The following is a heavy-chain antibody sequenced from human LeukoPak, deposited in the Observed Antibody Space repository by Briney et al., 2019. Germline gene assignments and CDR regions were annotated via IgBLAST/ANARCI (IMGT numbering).Heavy chain of an antibody. Sequence: GGSLRLSCAASGFTFSSYSMNWVRQAPGKGLEWVSSISSSSSYIYYADSVKGRFTISRDNAKNSLYLQMNSLRAEDTAVYYCARAGYCTNGVCLPSVVDFDYWGQGTLVTVSS. CDR1: GFTFSSYS. CDR2: ISSSSSYI. D-gene: IGHD2-8*01. V-gene: IGHV3-21*01. CDR3: ARAGYCTNGVCLPSVVDFDY. J-gene: IGHJ4*02.